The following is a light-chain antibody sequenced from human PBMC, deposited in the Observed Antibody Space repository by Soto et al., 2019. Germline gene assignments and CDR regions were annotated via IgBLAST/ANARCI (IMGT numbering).Light chain of an antibody. Sequence: EIVLTQSPGTLSLSPGERATLSCRASQTVSTNYLAWYQQKPGQAPRLLIYGASKRATGIPDRFSGSGSGTDFTLTISRLEPEDFAVYYCQHRVTFGQGTKVDIK. CDR2: GAS. CDR1: QTVSTNY. CDR3: QHRVT. J-gene: IGKJ1*01. V-gene: IGKV3-20*01.